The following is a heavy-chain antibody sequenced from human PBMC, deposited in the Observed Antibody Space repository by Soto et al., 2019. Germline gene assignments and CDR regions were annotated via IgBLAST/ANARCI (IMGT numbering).Heavy chain of an antibody. Sequence: QVQLVQSGAEVRGPGSSVKVSCKASGGTFGSNAITWVRQAPGQGLEWMGNIIPIFGTTNNAQKFQGRVTITADESTNTAYMGRSSLRSEDTAVYYCAREGYTFGPGEVRGAFDIWGQGKVVTVSS. CDR3: AREGYTFGPGEVRGAFDI. D-gene: IGHD1-1*01. J-gene: IGHJ3*02. CDR2: IIPIFGTT. V-gene: IGHV1-69*15. CDR1: GGTFGSNA.